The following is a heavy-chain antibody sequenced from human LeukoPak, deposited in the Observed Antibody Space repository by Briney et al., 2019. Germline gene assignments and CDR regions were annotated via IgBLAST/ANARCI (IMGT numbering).Heavy chain of an antibody. V-gene: IGHV1-18*01. CDR1: GGTFSSYA. J-gene: IGHJ4*02. CDR3: ARDDRHYYYDSSGYYATFDY. CDR2: ISAYNGNT. Sequence: ASVKVSCKASGGTFSSYAISWVRQAPGRGLEWMGWISAYNGNTNYAQRLQGRVTMTTDTSTSTAYMELRSLRSDDTAVYYCARDDRHYYYDSSGYYATFDYWGQGTLVTVSS. D-gene: IGHD3-22*01.